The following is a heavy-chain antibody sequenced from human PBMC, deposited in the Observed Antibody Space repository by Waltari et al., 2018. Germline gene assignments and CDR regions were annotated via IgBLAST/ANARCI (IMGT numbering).Heavy chain of an antibody. V-gene: IGHV4-59*01. CDR3: ARGGGGDWEWFDP. Sequence: QVQLQESGASLLKPSETLSLICTVSGGSISGFYWSWVRQPPGKGLDWIGYIYYTGSTNFNPSLKSRVTMSVDTSKNQFSLKLSPVTAADTAFYYCARGGGGDWEWFDPWGQGTLVTVSS. CDR1: GGSISGFY. CDR2: IYYTGST. D-gene: IGHD2-21*02. J-gene: IGHJ5*02.